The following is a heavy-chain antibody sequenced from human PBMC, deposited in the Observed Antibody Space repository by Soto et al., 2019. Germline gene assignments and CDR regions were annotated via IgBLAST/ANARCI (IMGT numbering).Heavy chain of an antibody. Sequence: QLQLQESGPGLVKPSETLSLTCTVSGGSISDDTYYWGWIRQPPGKGLEWIGSIYYSGTSSYNPSRKRRVTMSVDTSKKQLSLRLRSVTAADTAVYYCARLHCDSPNCVPLDPWGQGTLVIVSS. CDR1: GGSISDDTYY. CDR2: IYYSGTS. J-gene: IGHJ5*02. CDR3: ARLHCDSPNCVPLDP. V-gene: IGHV4-39*01. D-gene: IGHD2-2*01.